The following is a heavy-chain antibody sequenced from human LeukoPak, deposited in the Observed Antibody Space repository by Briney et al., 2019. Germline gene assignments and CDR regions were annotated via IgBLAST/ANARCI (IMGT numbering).Heavy chain of an antibody. V-gene: IGHV3-53*01. J-gene: IGHJ4*02. CDR3: AKDLSTVTMGAYDY. CDR2: IYSGGST. Sequence: PGGSLRLSCAASGFIVSSNYMSWVRQAPGKGLEWVSVIYSGGSTYYADSVKGRFTISRDNSKNTLYLQMNSLRAEDTAVYYCAKDLSTVTMGAYDYWGQGTLVTVSS. D-gene: IGHD4-17*01. CDR1: GFIVSSNY.